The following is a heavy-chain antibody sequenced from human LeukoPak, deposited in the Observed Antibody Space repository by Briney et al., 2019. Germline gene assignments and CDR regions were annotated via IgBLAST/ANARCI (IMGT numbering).Heavy chain of an antibody. D-gene: IGHD4-23*01. V-gene: IGHV1-69*06. CDR1: GGTFSSYA. Sequence: ASVKVSCKASGGTFSSYAISWVRQAPGQGLEWMGGIIPIFGTANYAQKFQGRVTITADKSTSTAYMELSSLRSEDTAVYYCARSNYGGKRWFDPWGQGTLVTVSS. CDR3: ARSNYGGKRWFDP. CDR2: IIPIFGTA. J-gene: IGHJ5*02.